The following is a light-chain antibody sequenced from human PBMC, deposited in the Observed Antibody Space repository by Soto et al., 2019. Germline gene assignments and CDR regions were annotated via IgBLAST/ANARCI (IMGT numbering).Light chain of an antibody. CDR1: SSGVGGYNY. CDR3: SSYTSSSTYV. Sequence: QSVLAQPASVSGSPGQSITISCTGTSSGVGGYNYVSWYQQHPGKAPKLMIYDVSNRPSGVSNRFSGSKSGNTASLTISGLQAEDEAVYYCSSYTSSSTYVFGTGTKVTVL. V-gene: IGLV2-14*01. J-gene: IGLJ1*01. CDR2: DVS.